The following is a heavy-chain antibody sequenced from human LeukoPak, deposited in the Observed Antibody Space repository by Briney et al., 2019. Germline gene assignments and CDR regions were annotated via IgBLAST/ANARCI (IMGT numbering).Heavy chain of an antibody. CDR3: ATFPGCGGDCYSFDY. V-gene: IGHV3-66*02. Sequence: PGGSLRLSCAASGFTVSGNYISWVHQAPGKGLEWVSVIYGGGSRYYAGSVKGRFTISRDNSKNTLYLQMNTLRPEDTAVYYCATFPGCGGDCYSFDYWGQETLVTVSS. CDR1: GFTVSGNY. D-gene: IGHD2-21*02. J-gene: IGHJ4*02. CDR2: IYGGGSR.